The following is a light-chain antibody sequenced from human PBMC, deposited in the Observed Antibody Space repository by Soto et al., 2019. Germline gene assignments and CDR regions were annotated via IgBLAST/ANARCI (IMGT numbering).Light chain of an antibody. J-gene: IGKJ2*01. Sequence: EIVLTQSPATLSLSPGERATLSCRASQSVSSYLAWYQQKPGQAPRLLIYDASNRATGIPARFSGSGSGTDFTLPISSLEPEDFAVYHCQQRSNWPRTFGQGTKLEIK. CDR1: QSVSSY. CDR3: QQRSNWPRT. CDR2: DAS. V-gene: IGKV3-11*01.